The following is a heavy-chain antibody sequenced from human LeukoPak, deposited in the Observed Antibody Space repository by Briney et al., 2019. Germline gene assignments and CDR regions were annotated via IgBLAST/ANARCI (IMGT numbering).Heavy chain of an antibody. Sequence: PSETLSLTCTVSGGSISNYYWSWLRQPPGKGLEWIGYIYYSGYTNYNPSLKSRVTISVDTSRKQFSLKLSSVTVADTAVYYCARMGGGYYYYGMDVWGQGTTVTVSS. D-gene: IGHD2-15*01. CDR2: IYYSGYT. CDR1: GGSISNYY. V-gene: IGHV4-59*08. J-gene: IGHJ6*02. CDR3: ARMGGGYYYYGMDV.